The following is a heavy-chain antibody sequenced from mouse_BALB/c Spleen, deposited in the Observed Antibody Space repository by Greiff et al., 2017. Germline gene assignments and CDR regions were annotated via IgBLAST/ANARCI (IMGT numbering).Heavy chain of an antibody. J-gene: IGHJ1*01. CDR1: GYTFTDYA. CDR2: ISTYYGDA. Sequence: VQLQESGAELVRPGVSVKISCKGSGYTFTDYAMHWVKQSHAKSLEWIGVISTYYGDASYNQKFKGKATMTVDKSSSTAYMELARLTSEDSAVYYCGRNGYDRYWYFDVWGAGTTVTVSS. CDR3: GRNGYDRYWYFDV. D-gene: IGHD2-2*01. V-gene: IGHV1S137*01.